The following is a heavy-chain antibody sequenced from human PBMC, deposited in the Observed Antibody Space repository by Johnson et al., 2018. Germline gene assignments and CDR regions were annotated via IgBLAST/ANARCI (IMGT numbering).Heavy chain of an antibody. CDR3: AGSKGSGPPVWSDAFDI. CDR1: GFTFSSYG. CDR2: ISYDGSNK. V-gene: IGHV3-30*03. J-gene: IGHJ3*02. D-gene: IGHD6-19*01. Sequence: QVQLVESGGGVVQPGRSLRLSCAASGFTFSSYGMHWVRQAPGKGLEWVAVISYDGSNKYYADSVKGRFTISRDNSKNTMYLQMNSLGAEDTAVYYCAGSKGSGPPVWSDAFDIWGQGTMVTVSS.